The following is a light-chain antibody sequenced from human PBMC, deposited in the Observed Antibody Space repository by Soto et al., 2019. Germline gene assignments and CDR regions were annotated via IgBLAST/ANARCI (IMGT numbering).Light chain of an antibody. Sequence: QSALTQPASVSGSPGQSITISCSGTSNDVGGYDLVSWYQQHPGKAPRLIIYEATKRPSGVSERFSGSKSGTSASLAITGLQAEDEADYYCQAYDYSLTASVFGGGTKLTVL. CDR1: SNDVGGYDL. J-gene: IGLJ3*02. V-gene: IGLV2-14*02. CDR3: QAYDYSLTASV. CDR2: EAT.